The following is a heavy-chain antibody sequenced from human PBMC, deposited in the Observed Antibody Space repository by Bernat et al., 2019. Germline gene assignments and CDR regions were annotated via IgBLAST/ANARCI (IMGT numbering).Heavy chain of an antibody. D-gene: IGHD3-3*01. CDR1: GFTFSNAW. V-gene: IGHV3-15*07. CDR3: TTGSVEGG. J-gene: IGHJ4*02. Sequence: EMQLVESGGGLVKPGGSLRLSCAASGFTFSNAWMNWVRQALGKGLEWVGRVKIKTDGETTDYAAPVKGRFTISRDDSKNTLYLQMNSLKTEDTAVYYCTTGSVEGGWGQGTLVTVSS. CDR2: VKIKTDGETT.